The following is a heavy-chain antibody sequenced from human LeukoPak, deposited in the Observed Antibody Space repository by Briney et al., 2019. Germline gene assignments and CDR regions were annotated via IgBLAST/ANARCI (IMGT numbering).Heavy chain of an antibody. CDR2: INPNSGGT. V-gene: IGHV1-2*02. J-gene: IGHJ6*03. Sequence: ASVKVSCKASGYTFTGYYMHWVRQAPGQGLEWMGWINPNSGGTNYAQKFQGRVTMTRDMSTSTVYMELSSLRSEDTAVYYCARQTPGIAAAGAETYYYYYMDVWGKGTTVTVSS. CDR3: ARQTPGIAAAGAETYYYYYMDV. D-gene: IGHD6-13*01. CDR1: GYTFTGYY.